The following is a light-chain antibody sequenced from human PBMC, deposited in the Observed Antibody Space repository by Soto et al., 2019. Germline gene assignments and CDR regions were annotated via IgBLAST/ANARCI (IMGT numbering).Light chain of an antibody. J-gene: IGLJ2*01. CDR1: NIGSKS. V-gene: IGLV3-21*04. CDR2: YDS. CDR3: QVWDSSSDHVV. Sequence: YELTQSPSVSVALGKTARITCGGNNIGSKSVHWYQQKPGQAPVVVISYDSGRPSGIPERFSGSNSGNTATLTISRVEAGDEADYYCQVWDSSSDHVVFGGGTKLTVL.